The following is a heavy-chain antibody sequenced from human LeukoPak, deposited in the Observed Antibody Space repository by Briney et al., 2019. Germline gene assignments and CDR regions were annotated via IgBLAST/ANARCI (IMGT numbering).Heavy chain of an antibody. J-gene: IGHJ5*02. Sequence: SVKVSCKASGGTFSSYAISWVRQAPGQGLEWMGRIIPILGIANYAQKFQGRVTITTDESTSTAYMELSSLRSEDTAVYYCARARSPSSGYLLRDHNWFDPWGQGTLVTVSS. CDR1: GGTFSSYA. CDR2: IIPILGIA. D-gene: IGHD3-22*01. CDR3: ARARSPSSGYLLRDHNWFDP. V-gene: IGHV1-69*04.